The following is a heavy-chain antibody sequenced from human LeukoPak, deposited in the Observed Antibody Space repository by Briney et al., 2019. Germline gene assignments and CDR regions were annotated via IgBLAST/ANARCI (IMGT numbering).Heavy chain of an antibody. V-gene: IGHV3-30*02. D-gene: IGHD4-23*01. CDR2: IRYDGSNK. J-gene: IGHJ3*02. CDR1: GFTFSSYG. CDR3: AKDARVRWSEVGDAFDI. Sequence: GGSLRLSCAASGFTFSSYGMHWVRQAPGKGLEWVAFIRYDGSNKYYADSVKGRFTISRDNSKNTLYLQMNSLRAEDTAVHYCAKDARVRWSEVGDAFDIWGQGTMVTVSS.